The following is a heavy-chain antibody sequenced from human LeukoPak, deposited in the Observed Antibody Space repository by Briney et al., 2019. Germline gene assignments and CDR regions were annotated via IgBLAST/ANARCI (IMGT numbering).Heavy chain of an antibody. V-gene: IGHV3-30*18. CDR3: AKKEGSGYSSGWCPWFDP. CDR1: GFTFSSYG. J-gene: IGHJ5*02. Sequence: GGSLRLSCAAFGFTFSSYGMHWVRQAPGKGLEWVAVISYDGSNKYYADSVKGRFTISRDNSKNTLYLQMNSLRAEDTAVYYCAKKEGSGYSSGWCPWFDPWGQGTLVTVSS. CDR2: ISYDGSNK. D-gene: IGHD6-19*01.